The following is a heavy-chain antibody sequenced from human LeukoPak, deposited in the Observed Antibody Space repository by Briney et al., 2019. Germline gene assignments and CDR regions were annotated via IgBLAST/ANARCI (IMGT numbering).Heavy chain of an antibody. CDR3: ARAPMIVVVFPPRLDY. CDR2: INPNTGGT. J-gene: IGHJ4*02. V-gene: IGHV1-2*02. CDR1: GYTFTGYY. Sequence: SVNVLCKTSGYTFTGYYMHWVRQAPGQGLEWMGWINPNTGGTNYAQKFQGRVTMTSDTSISTAYMELSSLRSDDTAVYYCARAPMIVVVFPPRLDYWGQGPLVTVSS. D-gene: IGHD3-22*01.